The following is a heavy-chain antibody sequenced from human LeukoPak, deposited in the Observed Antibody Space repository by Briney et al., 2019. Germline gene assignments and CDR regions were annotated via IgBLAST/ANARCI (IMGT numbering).Heavy chain of an antibody. V-gene: IGHV3-23*01. J-gene: IGHJ4*02. CDR1: GFTFSSYA. CDR3: AKVARSTLLYYFDY. CDR2: ISGSGGST. Sequence: GGSLRLSCAASGFTFSSYAMSWVRQAPGKGLEWVSGISGSGGSTYYADAVKGRFTISRDNSKNTLYLQMNSLRAEDTAVYYCAKVARSTLLYYFDYWGQGTLVTVSS.